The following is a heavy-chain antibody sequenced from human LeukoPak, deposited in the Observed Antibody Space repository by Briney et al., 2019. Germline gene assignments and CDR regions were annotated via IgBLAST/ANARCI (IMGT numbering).Heavy chain of an antibody. CDR1: GFTFSSYP. CDR2: ISYDGSNK. D-gene: IGHD6-13*01. J-gene: IGHJ4*02. CDR3: ARLYSSSWYSVDY. Sequence: GGSLRLSCAASGFTFSSYPMHWVRQAPGKGLEWLAVISYDGSNKYYADSVKGRFTISRDNSKNTLYLQMNSLRAEDTAVYYCARLYSSSWYSVDYWGQGTLVTVSS. V-gene: IGHV3-30-3*01.